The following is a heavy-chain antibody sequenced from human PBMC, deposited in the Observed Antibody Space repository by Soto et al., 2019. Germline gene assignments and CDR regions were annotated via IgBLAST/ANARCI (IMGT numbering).Heavy chain of an antibody. J-gene: IGHJ4*02. D-gene: IGHD3-16*01. V-gene: IGHV3-15*07. CDR3: SADLPDWGAYAFDY. CDR1: GFTFNGAW. CDR2: VKSKVDGETI. Sequence: EVQLVESGGGLVEPGGSLRLSWAASGFTFNGAWMNWVRQGPGKGLEWVGRVKSKVDGETIDYAAPVKGRFTISRDDSRNMVYLQMNSLSTEDTAMYYCSADLPDWGAYAFDYWGQGALVTVSS.